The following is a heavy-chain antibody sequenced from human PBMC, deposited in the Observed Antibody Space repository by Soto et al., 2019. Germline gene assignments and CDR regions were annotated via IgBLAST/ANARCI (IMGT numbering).Heavy chain of an antibody. Sequence: SETLSLTCTVSGGSISSYYWSWIRQPPGKGLEWIGYIYYSGSTNYNPSLKSRVTISVDTSKNQFSLKLSSVTAADTAVYYCARHIYLDYWGQGTLVTVSS. CDR1: GGSISSYY. V-gene: IGHV4-59*08. CDR3: ARHIYLDY. CDR2: IYYSGST. J-gene: IGHJ4*02.